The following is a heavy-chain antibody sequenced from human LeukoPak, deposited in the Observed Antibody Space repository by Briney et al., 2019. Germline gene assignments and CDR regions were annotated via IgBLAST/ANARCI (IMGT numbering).Heavy chain of an antibody. Sequence: GASVKVSCKASGYTFSSYGISWVRQAPGQGLEWMGWISAYNGNTNYAQKLQGRVTMTEDTSTDTAYMELSSLRSEDTAVYYCATESSRLVSGRYNWNSWGQGTLVTVSS. CDR2: ISAYNGNT. D-gene: IGHD1-20*01. CDR3: ATESSRLVSGRYNWNS. J-gene: IGHJ4*02. CDR1: GYTFSSYG. V-gene: IGHV1-18*01.